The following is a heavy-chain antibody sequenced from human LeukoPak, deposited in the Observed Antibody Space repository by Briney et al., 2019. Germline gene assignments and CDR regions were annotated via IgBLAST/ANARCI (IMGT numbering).Heavy chain of an antibody. Sequence: GGSLRLSCAASGFTFDSYAMHWVRQAPGKGLEWLAVISYDGRNNYYGDSVKGRFTISRDNPKNTLYLQMTSLRAEDTAVYYCARVYYDSSGYSPDTSDYFDYWGQGTLVTVSS. V-gene: IGHV3-30*04. CDR3: ARVYYDSSGYSPDTSDYFDY. CDR1: GFTFDSYA. D-gene: IGHD3-22*01. J-gene: IGHJ4*02. CDR2: ISYDGRNN.